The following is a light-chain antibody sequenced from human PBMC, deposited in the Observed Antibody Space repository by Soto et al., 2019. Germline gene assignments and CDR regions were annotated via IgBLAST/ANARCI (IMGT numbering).Light chain of an antibody. CDR2: GAF. Sequence: LLTPYPCTLSFSPGERVTLSCRASQIVPSDYLASYHQETGQAPRLLIYGAFNRATGIPDRFSGSGSGTDFTLSISRLEPGDFGVYFCHQYGKSPRTFGQGTKVDIK. V-gene: IGKV3-20*01. J-gene: IGKJ1*01. CDR1: QIVPSDY. CDR3: HQYGKSPRT.